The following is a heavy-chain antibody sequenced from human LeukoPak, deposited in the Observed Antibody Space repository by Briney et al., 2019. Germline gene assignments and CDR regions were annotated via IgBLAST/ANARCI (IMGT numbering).Heavy chain of an antibody. CDR3: ARVKAVGVPVAIDAYFDYGMDV. V-gene: IGHV1-69*02. CDR1: GGTFSKNS. J-gene: IGHJ6*02. CDR2: TMPIVGVE. Sequence: SVKVSCKVSGGTFSKNSISWVRQAPGQGLEWMGRTMPIVGVEHYAQKFQGRVTITADMSTSTAYIDLSSLRSDDTAVYYCARVKAVGVPVAIDAYFDYGMDVWGQGTTVIVSS. D-gene: IGHD3-16*01.